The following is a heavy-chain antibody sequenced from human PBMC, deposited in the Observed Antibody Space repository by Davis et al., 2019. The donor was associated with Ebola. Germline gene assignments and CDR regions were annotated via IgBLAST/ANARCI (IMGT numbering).Heavy chain of an antibody. V-gene: IGHV4-30-2*01. Sequence: SETLSLTCAVSGGSISSGGYSWSWIRQPPGKGLEWIGYIYHSGSTYYNPSLKSRVTISVDRSKNQFSLKLSSVTAADTAVYYCARDGAVVVPAAIPYGAFDIWGQGTMVTVSS. CDR1: GGSISSGGYS. D-gene: IGHD2-2*02. J-gene: IGHJ3*02. CDR3: ARDGAVVVPAAIPYGAFDI. CDR2: IYHSGST.